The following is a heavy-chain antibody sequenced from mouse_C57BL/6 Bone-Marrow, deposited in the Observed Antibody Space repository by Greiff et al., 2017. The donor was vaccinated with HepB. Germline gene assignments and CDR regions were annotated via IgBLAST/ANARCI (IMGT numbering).Heavy chain of an antibody. CDR2: INPYNGGT. CDR1: GYTFTDYY. CDR3: ARWGGYDYYAMDY. D-gene: IGHD3-2*02. Sequence: EVQLQESGPVLVKPGASVKMSCKASGYTFTDYYMNWVKQSHGKSLEWIGVINPYNGGTSYNQKFKGKATLTVDKSSSTAYMERNSLTSEDSAVYYCARWGGYDYYAMDYWGQGTSVTVSS. V-gene: IGHV1-19*01. J-gene: IGHJ4*01.